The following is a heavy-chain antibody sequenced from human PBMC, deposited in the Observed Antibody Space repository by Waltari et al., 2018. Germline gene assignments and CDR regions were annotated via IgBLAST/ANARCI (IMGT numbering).Heavy chain of an antibody. CDR3: ARGDYGSNSGRYFQH. D-gene: IGHD4-4*01. J-gene: IGHJ1*01. Sequence: QVQLQESGPGLVKPSETLSLNCAVSGYSVSSGYYWGWIRQPPGKGLECIVNIYHGGSTYYNPSLKSRVTISVDTSKNQFSLNLSSVTAADTAVYYCARGDYGSNSGRYFQHWGQGTLVTVSS. CDR1: GYSVSSGYY. CDR2: IYHGGST. V-gene: IGHV4-38-2*01.